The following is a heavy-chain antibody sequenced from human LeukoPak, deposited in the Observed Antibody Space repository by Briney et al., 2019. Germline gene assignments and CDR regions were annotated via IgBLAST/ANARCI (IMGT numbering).Heavy chain of an antibody. CDR3: VRDGYGYGYTMDY. CDR1: GGSISSYY. V-gene: IGHV4-59*01. CDR2: IYYSGST. D-gene: IGHD5-18*01. J-gene: IGHJ4*02. Sequence: SETLSLTFPVSGGSISSYYWSWIRQPPGKGLEWIGYIYYSGSTNYNPSLRSRVTMSVDTSKNQFSLKLSSVTAADTAVYYCVRDGYGYGYTMDYWGQGALVTVSS.